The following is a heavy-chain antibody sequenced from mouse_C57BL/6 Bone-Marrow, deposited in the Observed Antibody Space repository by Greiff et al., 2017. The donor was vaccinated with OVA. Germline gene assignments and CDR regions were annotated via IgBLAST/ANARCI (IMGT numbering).Heavy chain of an antibody. CDR3: ARTGVYYGNWKYFDV. V-gene: IGHV5-12*01. CDR2: ISNGGGST. CDR1: GFTFSDYY. D-gene: IGHD2-1*01. Sequence: EVMLVESGGGLVQPGGSLKLSCAASGFTFSDYYMYWVRQTPEKRLEWVAYISNGGGSTYYPDTVKGRFTISRDNAKNTLYLQMSRLKSVDTAMYYCARTGVYYGNWKYFDVWGTGTTVTVSS. J-gene: IGHJ1*03.